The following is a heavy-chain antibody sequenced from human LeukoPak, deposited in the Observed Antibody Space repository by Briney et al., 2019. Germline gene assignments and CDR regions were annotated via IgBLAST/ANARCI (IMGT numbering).Heavy chain of an antibody. V-gene: IGHV1-69*13. CDR2: IIPIFGTA. CDR1: GGTFSSYA. J-gene: IGHJ6*04. Sequence: ASVKVSGKASGGTFSSYAISWVRQAPGQGLEWMGGIIPIFGTANYAQKFQGRVTITADESTSTAYMELSSLRSEDTAVYYCARPDAAVADPHYYYGMDVWGKGTTVTVSP. CDR3: ARPDAAVADPHYYYGMDV. D-gene: IGHD6-19*01.